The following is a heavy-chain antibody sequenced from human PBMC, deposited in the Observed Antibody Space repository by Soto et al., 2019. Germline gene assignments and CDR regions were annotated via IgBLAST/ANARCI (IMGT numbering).Heavy chain of an antibody. CDR2: MNQDGSEK. CDR3: AKYSGSYSFES. J-gene: IGHJ4*02. CDR1: GFTFSNSW. V-gene: IGHV3-7*03. D-gene: IGHD1-26*01. Sequence: PGGSLRLSCAASGFTFSNSWMSWVRQAPGKGLEWVANMNQDGSEKYYVDSVKGRFTISRDNAKNSLYLQMNSLRAEDKAVYYCAKYSGSYSFESWGQGALVTVSS.